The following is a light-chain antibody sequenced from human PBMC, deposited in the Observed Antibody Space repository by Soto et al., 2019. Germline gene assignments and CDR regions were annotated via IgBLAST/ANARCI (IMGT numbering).Light chain of an antibody. CDR1: SSDVGGYNY. J-gene: IGLJ2*01. V-gene: IGLV2-14*01. Sequence: QSALTQPASVSGSPGQSITISCTGTSSDVGGYNYVSWYQQHPGKAPKLMIYDVSNRPSGVSNRFSGSKSGNTASLTISGLQAEDEADYYCSSYTTNSTLVFGGGTTLTVL. CDR3: SSYTTNSTLV. CDR2: DVS.